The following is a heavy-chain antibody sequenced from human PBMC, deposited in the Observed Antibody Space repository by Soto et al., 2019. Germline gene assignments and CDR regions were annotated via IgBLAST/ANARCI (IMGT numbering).Heavy chain of an antibody. Sequence: SETLSLTCAVYGGSFSGYYWSWIRQPPGKGLEWIGEINHSGSTNYNPSLKSRVTISVDTSKNQFSLKLSSVTAADTAVYYCASGLMGELELFWFDPWGQGTLVTVSS. CDR1: GGSFSGYY. CDR3: ASGLMGELELFWFDP. CDR2: INHSGST. D-gene: IGHD1-7*01. J-gene: IGHJ5*02. V-gene: IGHV4-34*01.